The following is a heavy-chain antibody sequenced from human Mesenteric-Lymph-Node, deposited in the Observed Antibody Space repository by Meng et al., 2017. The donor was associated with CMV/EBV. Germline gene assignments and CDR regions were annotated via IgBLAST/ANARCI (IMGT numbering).Heavy chain of an antibody. J-gene: IGHJ4*02. Sequence: GESLKISCAASGFTFDDYGMSWVRQAPGKGLEWVSAISGSGGSTYYADSVKGRFTISRDNSKSTLYLQMNSLRADDTAVYYCAKVSGRATVRGALDSWGQGTLVTVSS. CDR3: AKVSGRATVRGALDS. D-gene: IGHD3-10*01. CDR1: GFTFDDYG. V-gene: IGHV3-23*01. CDR2: ISGSGGST.